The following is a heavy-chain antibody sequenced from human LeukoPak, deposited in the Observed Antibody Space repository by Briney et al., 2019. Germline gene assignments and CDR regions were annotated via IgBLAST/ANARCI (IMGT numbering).Heavy chain of an antibody. CDR3: ARGLRYADYDTFDI. J-gene: IGHJ3*02. V-gene: IGHV5-51*01. CDR2: IYPDDSDT. D-gene: IGHD3-9*01. CDR1: GYSFTRYW. Sequence: GESLKISCKGSGYSFTRYWIGWVRQMPGKGLEWMGIIYPDDSDTRYSPSFQGQVTISADKSISTAYLQWSSLKASDTTMYYCARGLRYADYDTFDIWGQGTMVTVSS.